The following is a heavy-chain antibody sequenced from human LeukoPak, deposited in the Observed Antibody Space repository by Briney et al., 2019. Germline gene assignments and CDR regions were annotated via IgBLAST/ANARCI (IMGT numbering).Heavy chain of an antibody. CDR2: ISSGGSTV. V-gene: IGHV3-48*03. D-gene: IGHD1-26*01. CDR3: ARVIIVGATGI. Sequence: GGSLRLSCAASGFTFSSYEMNWVRQAPGKGLEWVSYISSGGSTVHYADSVKGRFTISRDNARNSLYLQMNSLRAEDTAVYYCARVIIVGATGIWGQGTMVTVSS. J-gene: IGHJ3*02. CDR1: GFTFSSYE.